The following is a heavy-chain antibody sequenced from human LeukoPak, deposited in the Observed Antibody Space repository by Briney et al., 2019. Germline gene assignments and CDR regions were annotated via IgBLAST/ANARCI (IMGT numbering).Heavy chain of an antibody. J-gene: IGHJ4*02. D-gene: IGHD4-23*01. CDR1: GGSISSGSSY. Sequence: SETLSLTCTVSGGSISSGSSYWSWIRQPAGKGLEWIGRIYTSGSTNYNPSLKSRVTISVDTSKNQFSLRLSSVTAADTAVYYCARSNYGGNFDYWGQGTLVTVSS. V-gene: IGHV4-61*02. CDR3: ARSNYGGNFDY. CDR2: IYTSGST.